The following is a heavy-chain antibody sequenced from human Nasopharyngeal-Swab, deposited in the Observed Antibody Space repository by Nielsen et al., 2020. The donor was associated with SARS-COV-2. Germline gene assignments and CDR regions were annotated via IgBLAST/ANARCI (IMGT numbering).Heavy chain of an antibody. Sequence: ASVKVSCKASGYTFTGYYMHWVRQAPGQGLEWMGRINPNSGGTNYAQKFQGRVTMTRDTSISTAYMELSRLRSDDTAVYYCATTLQWLVTNWFDPWGRGTLVTVSS. CDR1: GYTFTGYY. CDR2: INPNSGGT. CDR3: ATTLQWLVTNWFDP. D-gene: IGHD6-19*01. J-gene: IGHJ5*02. V-gene: IGHV1-2*06.